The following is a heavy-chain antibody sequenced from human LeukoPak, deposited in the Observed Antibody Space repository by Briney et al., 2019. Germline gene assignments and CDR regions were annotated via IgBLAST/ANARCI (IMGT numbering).Heavy chain of an antibody. CDR2: ISYDGSNK. CDR1: GFTFSSYG. D-gene: IGHD2-2*01. V-gene: IGHV3-30*18. J-gene: IGHJ4*02. Sequence: GGSLRLSCAASGFTFSSYGMHWVRQAPGKGLEWVAVISYDGSNKYYADSVKGRLTISRDNSKNTLYLQMNSLRAEDTAVYYCAKPTSWSRVGYYFDYWGQGTLVTVSS. CDR3: AKPTSWSRVGYYFDY.